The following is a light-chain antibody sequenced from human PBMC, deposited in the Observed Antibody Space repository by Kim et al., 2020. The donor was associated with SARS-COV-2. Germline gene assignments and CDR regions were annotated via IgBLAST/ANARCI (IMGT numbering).Light chain of an antibody. V-gene: IGKV3-11*01. CDR2: DAS. Sequence: EIVLTQSPATLSLSPGERATLSCRASQSVSSYLDWYQQKPGQAPRLLIYDASNRATGIPARFSGSGSGTDFTLTISSLEPEDFAVYYCQQRTFGQGTKLEI. J-gene: IGKJ2*01. CDR1: QSVSSY. CDR3: QQRT.